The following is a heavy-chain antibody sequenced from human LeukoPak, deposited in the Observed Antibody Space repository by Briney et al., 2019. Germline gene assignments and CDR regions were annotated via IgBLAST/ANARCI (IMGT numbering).Heavy chain of an antibody. D-gene: IGHD1-26*01. CDR3: ARGNSGSYFT. CDR2: IYHSGST. Sequence: PSETLSLTCAVSGGSISSSNWWSWVRQPPGQGLEWIGEIYHSGSTNYNPSLKSRVTISVDTSKNQFSLKLSSVTAADTAVYYCARGNSGSYFTWGQGTLVTVSS. CDR1: GGSISSSNW. V-gene: IGHV4-4*02. J-gene: IGHJ5*02.